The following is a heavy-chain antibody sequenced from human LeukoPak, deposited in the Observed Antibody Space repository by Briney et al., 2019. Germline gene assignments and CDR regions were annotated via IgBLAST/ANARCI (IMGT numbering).Heavy chain of an antibody. CDR3: ATDDYGDYNRAFDI. J-gene: IGHJ3*02. V-gene: IGHV4-61*02. D-gene: IGHD4-17*01. CDR2: ISTSGST. Sequence: PSEILSLTCTVSGGSISSGSYYWSWIRQPAGKGLEWIGRISTSGSTTYNPSLKSRVTISADTSKNQFSLTLSSVTAADTAVYYCATDDYGDYNRAFDIWGQGTMVTVSS. CDR1: GGSISSGSYY.